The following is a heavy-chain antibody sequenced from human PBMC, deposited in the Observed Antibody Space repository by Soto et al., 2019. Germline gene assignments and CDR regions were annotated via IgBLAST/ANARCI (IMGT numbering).Heavy chain of an antibody. Sequence: SETLSLTCAVYGGSFSGYYWSWIRQPPGKGLEWIGEINHSGSTNYNPSLKSRVTISVDTSKNQFSLKLSSVTAADTAVYYCARVTSIAAAGTGSPFDYWGQGTLVTVSS. J-gene: IGHJ4*02. CDR2: INHSGST. CDR1: GGSFSGYY. CDR3: ARVTSIAAAGTGSPFDY. V-gene: IGHV4-34*01. D-gene: IGHD6-13*01.